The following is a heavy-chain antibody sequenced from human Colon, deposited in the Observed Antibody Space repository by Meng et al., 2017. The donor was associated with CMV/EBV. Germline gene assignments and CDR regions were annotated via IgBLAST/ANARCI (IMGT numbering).Heavy chain of an antibody. D-gene: IGHD1-26*01. V-gene: IGHV3-72*01. CDR3: VKSSGTFYPAFDY. Sequence: CEFIFSEHYMHWVRQPPGQGLEWVGRVRDRGNSYTTEYAASVKGRFTISRDDSKNSLYLQMNSLENEDTAVYYCVKSSGTFYPAFDYWGQGTLVTVSS. CDR2: VRDRGNSYTT. CDR1: EFIFSEHY. J-gene: IGHJ4*02.